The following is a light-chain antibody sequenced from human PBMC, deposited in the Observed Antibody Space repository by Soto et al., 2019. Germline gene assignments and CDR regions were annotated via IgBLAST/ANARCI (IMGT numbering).Light chain of an antibody. CDR2: EVS. J-gene: IGLJ2*01. V-gene: IGLV2-8*01. CDR3: SSYAASNSFAV. Sequence: QSALTQPPSASGSPGQSVTISCTGTSSDVGAYNYVSWYQQHPGKAPKLMIYEVSKRPSGVPDRFSGSKSGNTASLTVSGLQAEDEADYYCSSYAASNSFAVFGGGTKLTVL. CDR1: SSDVGAYNY.